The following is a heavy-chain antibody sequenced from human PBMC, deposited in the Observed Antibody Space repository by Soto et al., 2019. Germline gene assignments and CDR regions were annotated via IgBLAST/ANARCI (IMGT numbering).Heavy chain of an antibody. V-gene: IGHV1-69*01. D-gene: IGHD6-13*01. CDR3: ARECIAAAGYYYCYGMDF. Sequence: QVQLVQSGAEVKKPGSSVKVSCKASGGTFSSYAISWVRQAPGQGLEWMGGIIPLFGTANYAQKFQGRVTITADDTTSTAGMELSSLGSEDTAVYYCARECIAAAGYYYCYGMDFWGQGTTVTVSS. J-gene: IGHJ6*02. CDR2: IIPLFGTA. CDR1: GGTFSSYA.